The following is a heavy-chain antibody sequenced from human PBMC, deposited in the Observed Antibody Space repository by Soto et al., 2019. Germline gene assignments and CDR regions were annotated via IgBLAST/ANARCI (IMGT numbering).Heavy chain of an antibody. CDR3: ASLIAAASYYYYMDV. V-gene: IGHV3-21*01. D-gene: IGHD6-13*01. CDR2: ISSSSSYI. CDR1: GFTFSSYS. Sequence: GGSLRLSCAASGFTFSSYSMNWVRQAPGKGLEWVSSISSSSSYIYYADSVKGRFTISRDNAKNSLYLQMNSLRAEDTAVYYCASLIAAASYYYYMDVWGKGTTVTVSS. J-gene: IGHJ6*03.